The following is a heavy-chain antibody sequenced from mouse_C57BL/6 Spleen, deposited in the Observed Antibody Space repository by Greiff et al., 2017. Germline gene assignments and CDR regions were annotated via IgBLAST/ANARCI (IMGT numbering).Heavy chain of an antibody. CDR3: ARQRTRDYLDY. CDR2: IDPNSGGT. V-gene: IGHV1-72*01. CDR1: GYTFTSYW. J-gene: IGHJ2*01. Sequence: QVQLQQPGAELVKPGASVKLSCKASGYTFTSYWMHWVKQRPGRGLEWIGWIDPNSGGTKYNEKFKSKATLTVDKPSSTAYMQLSSLTSEDSAVYYCARQRTRDYLDYWGQGTTLTVSS.